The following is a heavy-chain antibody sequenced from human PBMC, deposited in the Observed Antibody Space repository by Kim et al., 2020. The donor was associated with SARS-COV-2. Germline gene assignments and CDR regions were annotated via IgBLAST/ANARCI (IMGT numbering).Heavy chain of an antibody. V-gene: IGHV3-48*02. D-gene: IGHD3-10*01. CDR3: ARDSCGITMVRGAH. Sequence: ADSVKGLFTISRDNAKSSLYLQMNSLRYYDTAVYYCARDSCGITMVRGAHWGQGSLVTVSS. J-gene: IGHJ4*02.